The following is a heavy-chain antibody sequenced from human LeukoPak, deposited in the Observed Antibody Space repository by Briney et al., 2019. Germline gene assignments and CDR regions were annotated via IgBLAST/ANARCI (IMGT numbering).Heavy chain of an antibody. CDR2: IIPIFGTA. D-gene: IGHD3-10*01. J-gene: IGHJ5*02. V-gene: IGHV1-69*13. Sequence: ASVKVSSKASGGTFSISAISWVRQAPGQGLEWMGGIIPIFGTANYAQKFQGRVTITADESTSTAYMELSSLRSEDTAVYYCARNYYLNTNWFDPWGQGTLVTVSS. CDR1: GGTFSISA. CDR3: ARNYYLNTNWFDP.